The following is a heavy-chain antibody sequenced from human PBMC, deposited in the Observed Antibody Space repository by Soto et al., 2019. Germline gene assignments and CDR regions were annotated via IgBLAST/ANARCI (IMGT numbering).Heavy chain of an antibody. V-gene: IGHV4-34*01. J-gene: IGHJ5*02. Sequence: SETLSLTCAVYGGSFSGYYWSWIRQPPGKGLEWIGEINHSGSSNYNPPLKSRVTFSVDTSKNQFSLKLSSVTAADTAVYYCARGRDGGWYWFDPWGQGNLVTAPQ. CDR2: INHSGSS. CDR3: ARGRDGGWYWFDP. CDR1: GGSFSGYY. D-gene: IGHD6-19*01.